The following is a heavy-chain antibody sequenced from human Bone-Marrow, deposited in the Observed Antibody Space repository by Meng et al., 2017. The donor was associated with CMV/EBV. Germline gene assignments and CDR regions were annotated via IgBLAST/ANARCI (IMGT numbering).Heavy chain of an antibody. V-gene: IGHV1-2*02. D-gene: IGHD3-22*01. Sequence: ASVKVSCKGSGYTFTGYYIHWVRQAPGQGLEWMGWINPNSGGTNYAQKFQGRVTMTRDTSISTAYMELSRLRSDDTAVYYCARNPDYYDSSGYYMGGSNWFDPWGQGTLVTVSS. CDR2: INPNSGGT. J-gene: IGHJ5*02. CDR1: GYTFTGYY. CDR3: ARNPDYYDSSGYYMGGSNWFDP.